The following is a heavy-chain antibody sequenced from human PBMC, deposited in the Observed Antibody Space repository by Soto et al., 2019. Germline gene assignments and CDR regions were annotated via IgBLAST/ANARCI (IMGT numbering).Heavy chain of an antibody. Sequence: PSETLSLTCSFSVASISSGDYYWTWIRQPPGRGLEWIGYVYHGGTTYYNPSLKSRLDISLDTSKNQFSLNLTSVTAADTAVYFCARGGDYYSSRNWFDPWGQGTPVTVSS. J-gene: IGHJ5*02. V-gene: IGHV4-30-4*01. D-gene: IGHD2-21*01. CDR3: ARGGDYYSSRNWFDP. CDR2: VYHGGTT. CDR1: VASISSGDYY.